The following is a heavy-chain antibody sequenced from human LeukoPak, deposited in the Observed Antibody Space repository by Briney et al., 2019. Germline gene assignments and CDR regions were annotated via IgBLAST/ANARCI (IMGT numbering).Heavy chain of an antibody. V-gene: IGHV1-18*01. CDR2: ISAYNGNT. Sequence: ALVKVSCKASGYTFTSYGISWVRQAPGQGLEWMGWISAYNGNTNYAQKLQGRVTMTTDTSTSTAYMELRSLRSDDTAVYYCAREGYDFWSGPRLFDYWGQGTLVTVSS. CDR1: GYTFTSYG. J-gene: IGHJ4*02. CDR3: AREGYDFWSGPRLFDY. D-gene: IGHD3-3*01.